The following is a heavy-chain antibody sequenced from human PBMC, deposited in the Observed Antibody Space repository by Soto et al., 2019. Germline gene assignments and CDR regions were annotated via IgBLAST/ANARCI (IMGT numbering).Heavy chain of an antibody. V-gene: IGHV1-69*13. J-gene: IGHJ4*02. CDR2: IIPIFGTA. Sequence: SVEVSCKASGGTFSSYAISWVRQAPGQGLEWMGGIIPIFGTANYAQKFQGRVTTTADESTSTAYMELSSLRSEDTAVYYCARNCGGDCYHFDYWGQGTLVTVSS. CDR1: GGTFSSYA. CDR3: ARNCGGDCYHFDY. D-gene: IGHD2-21*02.